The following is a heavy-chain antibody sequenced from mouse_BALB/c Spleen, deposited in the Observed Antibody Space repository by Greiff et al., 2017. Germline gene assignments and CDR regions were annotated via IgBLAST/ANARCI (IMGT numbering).Heavy chain of an antibody. Sequence: EVHLVESGGGLVKPGGSLKLYCAASGFAFSSYDMSWVRQTPEKRLEWVAYISSGGGSTYYPDTVKGRFTISRDNAKNTLYLQMSSLKSEDTAMYYCARLGGLLRSAWFAYWGQGTLVTVSA. D-gene: IGHD1-1*01. CDR3: ARLGGLLRSAWFAY. CDR1: GFAFSSYD. CDR2: ISSGGGST. V-gene: IGHV5-12-1*01. J-gene: IGHJ3*01.